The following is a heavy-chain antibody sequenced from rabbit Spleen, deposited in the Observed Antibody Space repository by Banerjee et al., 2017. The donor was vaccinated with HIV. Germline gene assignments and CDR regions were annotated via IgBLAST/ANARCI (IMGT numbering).Heavy chain of an antibody. CDR3: ARGFASSSGYYLNL. CDR2: INMFTGKS. Sequence: EQLEESGGDLVKPEGSLTLTCKASGVSLNDKDVMCWVRQAPGKGLEWIACINMFTGKSVYASWAKGRFIMSRPSSTTVTLQMTSLTVADTATYFCARGFASSSGYYLNLWGPGTLVTVS. CDR1: GVSLNDKDV. J-gene: IGHJ4*01. D-gene: IGHD1-1*01. V-gene: IGHV1S45*01.